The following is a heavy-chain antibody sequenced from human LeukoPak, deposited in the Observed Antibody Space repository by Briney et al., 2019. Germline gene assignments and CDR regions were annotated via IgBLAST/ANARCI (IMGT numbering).Heavy chain of an antibody. Sequence: GGSLRLSCAASGFTVSNNFMSWVRQAPGKGPEWVSVIYNNGDRTTYADSVEGRFILSRDNPKNTVNLQMNSLRDEDTAVYYCAREKGRGVISPYFDYWGHGVLVTVSS. CDR2: IYNNGDRT. J-gene: IGHJ4*01. V-gene: IGHV3-66*01. CDR1: GFTVSNNF. D-gene: IGHD3-10*01. CDR3: AREKGRGVISPYFDY.